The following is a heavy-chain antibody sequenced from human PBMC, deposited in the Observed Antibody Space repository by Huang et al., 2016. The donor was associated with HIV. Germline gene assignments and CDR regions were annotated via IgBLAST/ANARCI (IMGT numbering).Heavy chain of an antibody. CDR2: IKSDGSST. V-gene: IGHV3-74*01. J-gene: IGHJ4*02. Sequence: EVQLVESGGGLVQPGGSLRLSFAASGFTFSSYWMHWVRQGPGKGLGWGSHIKSDGSSTSYADPGKGRFTISRDNAKNTLYLQMNSLRAEDTAVYYCARGSRQGKYYYGSGTAYWGQGTLVTVSS. CDR3: ARGSRQGKYYYGSGTAY. D-gene: IGHD3-10*01. CDR1: GFTFSSYW.